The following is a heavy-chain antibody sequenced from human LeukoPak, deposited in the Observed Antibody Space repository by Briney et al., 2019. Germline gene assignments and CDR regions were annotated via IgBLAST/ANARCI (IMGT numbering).Heavy chain of an antibody. CDR1: GFAVSTSY. V-gene: IGHV3-53*05. CDR3: ARESAAGIEDY. CDR2: LHAGGNT. D-gene: IGHD6-13*01. Sequence: PGGSLRLSCAASGFAVSTSYMSWVRLTPVKGLEWVSALHAGGNTFFADSVRGRITISRDNSKNTLYLQMNSLRAEDTAVYYCARESAAGIEDYWGQGTLVTVSS. J-gene: IGHJ4*02.